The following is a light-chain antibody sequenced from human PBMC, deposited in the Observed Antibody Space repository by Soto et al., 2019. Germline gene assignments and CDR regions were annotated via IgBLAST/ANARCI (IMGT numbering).Light chain of an antibody. Sequence: DIQMTQSASSLSASVGDRVTITCQASQDINDRLNWYQQKPGKPPKILISDASSLETGVPSRFSGDGSGTDFTLTINNLQPEDFATYHCQQFDSLPYTFGQGTSLEI. CDR3: QQFDSLPYT. CDR1: QDINDR. J-gene: IGKJ2*01. CDR2: DAS. V-gene: IGKV1-33*01.